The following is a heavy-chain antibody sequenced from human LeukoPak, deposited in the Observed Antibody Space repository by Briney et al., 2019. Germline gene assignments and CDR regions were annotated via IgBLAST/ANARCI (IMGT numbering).Heavy chain of an antibody. CDR3: ARDRFITGTDG. Sequence: SGGSLRLSRAASGFTFSSYWMSWVRQAPGKGLEWVANIKGDGSEKYYVDSVKGRFTISRDNAKNSLYLQMNSLRAEDTAEYYCARDRFITGTDGWGQGTLVTVSS. V-gene: IGHV3-7*01. CDR1: GFTFSSYW. CDR2: IKGDGSEK. J-gene: IGHJ4*02. D-gene: IGHD1-20*01.